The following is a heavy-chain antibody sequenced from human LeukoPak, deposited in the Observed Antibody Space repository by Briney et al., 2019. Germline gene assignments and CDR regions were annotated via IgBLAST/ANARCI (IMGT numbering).Heavy chain of an antibody. Sequence: ASVKVSCKASGYTFTSYYMHWVRQAPGQGLEWMGIINPSGGSTSYAQKFQGRVTMTRDTSTSTVYMELSSLRPEDTAVYYCARGMVVAATINDFDYWGQGTLVTVSS. CDR2: INPSGGST. CDR1: GYTFTSYY. D-gene: IGHD2-15*01. V-gene: IGHV1-46*01. J-gene: IGHJ4*02. CDR3: ARGMVVAATINDFDY.